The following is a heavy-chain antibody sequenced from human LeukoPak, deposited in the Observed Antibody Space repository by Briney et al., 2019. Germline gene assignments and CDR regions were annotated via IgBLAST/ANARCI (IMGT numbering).Heavy chain of an antibody. CDR2: INWNGGGT. CDR3: AKHLTATNTYIFFGLDV. CDR1: GFSFNDYG. D-gene: IGHD1-26*01. J-gene: IGHJ6*02. V-gene: IGHV3-20*04. Sequence: GGSLRLSCAATGFSFNDYGMHWVRQPPGKVLEWVSAINWNGGGTDYGDSVTGRFTISRDNAKNSLYLQLSSLRPEDTALYYCAKHLTATNTYIFFGLDVWGQGTSVTVSS.